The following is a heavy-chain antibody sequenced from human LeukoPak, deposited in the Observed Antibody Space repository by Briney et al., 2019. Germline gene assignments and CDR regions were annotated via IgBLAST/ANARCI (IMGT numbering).Heavy chain of an antibody. D-gene: IGHD2-2*01. V-gene: IGHV1-2*06. Sequence: SVKVSCKASGYTFTDYYMHWVRQAPGQGLEWMGRNNPNTGGTIYTQKFQGRVTMTRDTSISTAYMELNRLTSDDTAVYYCVREYCSCTSCHYYFDYWGQGALVTVSS. CDR3: VREYCSCTSCHYYFDY. CDR2: NNPNTGGT. CDR1: GYTFTDYY. J-gene: IGHJ4*02.